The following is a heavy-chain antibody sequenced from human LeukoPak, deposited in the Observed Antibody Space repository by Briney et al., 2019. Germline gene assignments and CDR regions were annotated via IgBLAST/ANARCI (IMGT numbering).Heavy chain of an antibody. CDR3: TTSAVLRYFDWLTSSST. D-gene: IGHD3-9*01. V-gene: IGHV1-69*13. CDR2: IIPIFGTA. Sequence: GASVKVSCKASGGTFSSYAISWVRQAPGQGLERMGGIIPIFGTANYAQKFQGRVTTTADESTSTAYMELSSLRSEDTAVYYCTTSAVLRYFDWLTSSSTWGQGTLVTVSS. J-gene: IGHJ5*02. CDR1: GGTFSSYA.